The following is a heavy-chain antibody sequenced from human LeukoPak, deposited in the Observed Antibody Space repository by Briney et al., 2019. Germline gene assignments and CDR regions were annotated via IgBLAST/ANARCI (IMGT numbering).Heavy chain of an antibody. Sequence: ASVKVSCKASGYTFTSYGISWVRQAPGQGLEWMGWISAYNGNTNYAQKLQGRVTMTTDTSTSTAYMELRSLRSDDTAVYYCARDLRLEWLRFSYYYGMDVWGQGTTVTVSS. V-gene: IGHV1-18*01. D-gene: IGHD5-12*01. CDR3: ARDLRLEWLRFSYYYGMDV. CDR1: GYTFTSYG. CDR2: ISAYNGNT. J-gene: IGHJ6*02.